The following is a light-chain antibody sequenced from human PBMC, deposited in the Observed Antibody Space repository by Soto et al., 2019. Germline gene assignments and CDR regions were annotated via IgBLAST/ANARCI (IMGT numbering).Light chain of an antibody. CDR1: QGISNY. CDR3: LQHNSYPWT. Sequence: DIQMTQSPSAMFASVGDRVTITCRASQGISNYLAWFQQKPGKVPKRLIYPTSSLQSGVPLRFSGSGSGTEFTLTISSLQPEDFATYYCLQHNSYPWTFGQGTKVEIK. J-gene: IGKJ1*01. V-gene: IGKV1-17*03. CDR2: PTS.